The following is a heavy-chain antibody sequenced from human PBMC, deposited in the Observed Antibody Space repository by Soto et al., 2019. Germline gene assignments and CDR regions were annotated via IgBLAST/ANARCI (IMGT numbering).Heavy chain of an antibody. CDR1: GFSLSXYW. CDR3: ARIVVERVAREPPIVF. V-gene: IGHV3-74*01. D-gene: IGHD2-15*01. J-gene: IGHJ4*02. CDR2: INEDGSST. Sequence: PGGPLRLSCAASGFSLSXYWMHWVRQVPGKGLEWIARINEDGSSTSYVDSVKGRLTISRDNARDTLYLQMNSLRLEDTAVFYWARIVVERVAREPPIVFWGQGSL.